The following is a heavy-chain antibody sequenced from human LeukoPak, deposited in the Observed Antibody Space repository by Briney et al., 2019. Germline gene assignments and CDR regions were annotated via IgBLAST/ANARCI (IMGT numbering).Heavy chain of an antibody. D-gene: IGHD3-22*01. Sequence: GGSLRLSCAASGFTFSSHWMHWVRQAPGKGLVWVSRLNTDGSSAVYADSVRGRFTNSRDNAKNTLYLQMNSLRAEDTAVYYCARGYYDSNDSNRSNWFEPWGQGTLVTVSS. V-gene: IGHV3-74*01. CDR3: ARGYYDSNDSNRSNWFEP. J-gene: IGHJ5*02. CDR1: GFTFSSHW. CDR2: LNTDGSSA.